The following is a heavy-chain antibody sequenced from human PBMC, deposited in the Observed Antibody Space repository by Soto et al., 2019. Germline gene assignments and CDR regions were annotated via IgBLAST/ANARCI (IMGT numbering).Heavy chain of an antibody. Sequence: ASVKVSCKVSGYTLTELSMHWVRQAPGQGLEWMGGFDPEDGETIYAQKFQGRVTMTEDTSTDTAYMELSSLRSEDTAVYYCATARXTIFGKPGDYYYYGMDVWGQGTTVTVSS. CDR1: GYTLTELS. J-gene: IGHJ6*02. CDR2: FDPEDGET. D-gene: IGHD3-3*01. CDR3: ATARXTIFGKPGDYYYYGMDV. V-gene: IGHV1-24*01.